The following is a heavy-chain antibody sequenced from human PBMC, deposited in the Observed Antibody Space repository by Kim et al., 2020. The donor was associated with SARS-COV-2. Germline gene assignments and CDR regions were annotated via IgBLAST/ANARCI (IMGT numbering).Heavy chain of an antibody. CDR3: ASASWVILSGYTNWFDP. V-gene: IGHV1-24*01. Sequence: ASVKVSCKVSGDTLSELSIHWVRQSPGKGLEWMGGSEVKDGEILYAQKFQGRVSMIEDTSTDTAYMELSSLTSDDTVVYYCASASWVILSGYTNWFDPWG. D-gene: IGHD3-9*01. J-gene: IGHJ5*02. CDR2: SEVKDGEI. CDR1: GDTLSELS.